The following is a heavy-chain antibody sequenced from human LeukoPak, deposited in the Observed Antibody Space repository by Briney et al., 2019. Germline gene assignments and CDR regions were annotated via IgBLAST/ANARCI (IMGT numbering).Heavy chain of an antibody. D-gene: IGHD2/OR15-2a*01. CDR1: GYTFTNYW. J-gene: IGHJ3*02. CDR2: IYPGDSDT. Sequence: GESLKISCYGSGYTFTNYWIGWVRQMPGRGLEWMGIIYPGDSDTRYSPSFQGQVTISADKSINTAYLQWNSLKASDTAMYYCARPSDLVIDAFDIWGQGTMVTVSS. V-gene: IGHV5-51*01. CDR3: ARPSDLVIDAFDI.